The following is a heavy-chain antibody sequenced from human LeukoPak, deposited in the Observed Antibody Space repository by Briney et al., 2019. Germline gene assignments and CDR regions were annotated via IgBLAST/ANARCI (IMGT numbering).Heavy chain of an antibody. J-gene: IGHJ6*03. D-gene: IGHD4-17*01. Sequence: GGSLRLSCAASGFTFSDYYMSWIRQAPGKGLEWVSYISSSGSTIYYADSVKGRFTISRDNAKNPLYLQMNSLRAEDTAVYYCARDTLQHSDYGDYVSYYYMDVWGKGTTVTVSS. CDR1: GFTFSDYY. CDR2: ISSSGSTI. CDR3: ARDTLQHSDYGDYVSYYYMDV. V-gene: IGHV3-11*04.